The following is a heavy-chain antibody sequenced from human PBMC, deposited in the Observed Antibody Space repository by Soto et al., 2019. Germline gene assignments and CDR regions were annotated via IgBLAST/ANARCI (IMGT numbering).Heavy chain of an antibody. D-gene: IGHD6-13*01. CDR1: GFPLSSYA. Sequence: GGSLRLSCSASGFPLSSYAMHWVRQAPGKGLEYVSAISSNGGSTYYADSVKGRFTISRDNSKNTLYLQMSSLRAEDTAVYYCVKYAAAGTKAFDIWGQETMVAVSS. V-gene: IGHV3-64D*06. CDR3: VKYAAAGTKAFDI. J-gene: IGHJ3*02. CDR2: ISSNGGST.